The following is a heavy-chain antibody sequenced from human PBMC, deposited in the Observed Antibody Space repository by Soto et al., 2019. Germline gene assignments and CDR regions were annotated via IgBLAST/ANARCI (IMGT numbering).Heavy chain of an antibody. D-gene: IGHD6-13*01. CDR1: GYIFSNFG. J-gene: IGHJ4*02. CDR2: INGYNGNT. V-gene: IGHV1-18*01. CDR3: ARGSRPVDFDH. Sequence: QVQLMQSGGEVKKPGASVKVSCKASGYIFSNFGVNWVRQAPGQGLEWMGWINGYNGNTNYAQKVQSRVTMTTETSTSTVYMELSSLTSDDTAVYFWARGSRPVDFDHWGQGTLVTVSS.